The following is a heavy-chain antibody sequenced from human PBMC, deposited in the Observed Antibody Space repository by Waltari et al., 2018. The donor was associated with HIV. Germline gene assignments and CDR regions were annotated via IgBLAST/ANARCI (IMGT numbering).Heavy chain of an antibody. CDR1: GFTFSSYG. CDR2: NTRDGSNR. J-gene: IGHJ6*02. CDR3: AGSGADQQRDGYYGMDV. Sequence: QVQLVESGGGVVQPGRSLRLSCAASGFTFSSYGMHWVRQAPGKGLEWVAVNTRDGSNRIYAGAVKGRCTMSRDNSKNTLDLQMNSLRAEDTAVYYCAGSGADQQRDGYYGMDVWGQGTTVTVTS. D-gene: IGHD2-15*01. V-gene: IGHV3-30*03.